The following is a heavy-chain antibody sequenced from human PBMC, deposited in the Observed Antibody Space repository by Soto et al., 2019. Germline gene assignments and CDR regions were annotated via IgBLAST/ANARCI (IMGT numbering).Heavy chain of an antibody. V-gene: IGHV4-31*03. D-gene: IGHD3-10*01. CDR3: ARDPYGSGSYYNSQSYGMDV. Sequence: QVQLQESGPGLVKPSQTLSLTCTVSGGSISSGGYYWSWIRQHPGKGLEWIGYIYYSGSTYYNPSLKSRVPISVDTSKNQFSLKLSSVTAADTAVYYCARDPYGSGSYYNSQSYGMDVWGQGTTVTVSS. J-gene: IGHJ6*02. CDR2: IYYSGST. CDR1: GGSISSGGYY.